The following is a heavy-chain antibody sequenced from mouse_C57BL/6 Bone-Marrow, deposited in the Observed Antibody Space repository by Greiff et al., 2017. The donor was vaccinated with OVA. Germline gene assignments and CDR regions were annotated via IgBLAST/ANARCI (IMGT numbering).Heavy chain of an antibody. CDR2: IYPRSGNT. Sequence: QVQLQQSGAELARPGASVKLSCKASGYTFTSYGISWVKQRTGQGLEWIGEIYPRSGNTYYNEKFKGKATLTADKSSSTAYMELRSLTSEDSAVYFCARRGYYSNYVRYFDVWGTGTTVTVSS. J-gene: IGHJ1*03. CDR1: GYTFTSYG. D-gene: IGHD2-5*01. V-gene: IGHV1-81*01. CDR3: ARRGYYSNYVRYFDV.